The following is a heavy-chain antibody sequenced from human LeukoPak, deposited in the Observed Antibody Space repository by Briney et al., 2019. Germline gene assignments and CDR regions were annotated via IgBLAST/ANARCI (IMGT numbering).Heavy chain of an antibody. CDR2: IIPIFGTA. D-gene: IGHD6-13*01. V-gene: IGHV1-69*05. J-gene: IGHJ3*02. CDR1: GGTFSSYA. Sequence: SVKVSCKASGGTFSSYAISWVRQAPGQGLEWMGGIIPIFGTANYAQKFQGRVTITTDESTITAYMELSSLRSEDTAVYYCARGIPTTIAGSAFDIWGQGTMVTVSS. CDR3: ARGIPTTIAGSAFDI.